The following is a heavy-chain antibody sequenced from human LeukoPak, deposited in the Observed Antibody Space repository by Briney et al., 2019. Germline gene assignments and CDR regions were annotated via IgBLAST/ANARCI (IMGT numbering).Heavy chain of an antibody. CDR3: ARGGSSGWLHDAFDI. V-gene: IGHV1-69*06. CDR1: GGTFSSYA. CDR2: IIPIFGTA. D-gene: IGHD6-19*01. Sequence: SVKVSCKASGGTFSSYAISWVRQAPGQGLEWMGGIIPIFGTANYAQKFQGRVTITADKSTSTAYMELSSLRSEDTAVYYCARGGSSGWLHDAFDIWGQGTMVTVSS. J-gene: IGHJ3*02.